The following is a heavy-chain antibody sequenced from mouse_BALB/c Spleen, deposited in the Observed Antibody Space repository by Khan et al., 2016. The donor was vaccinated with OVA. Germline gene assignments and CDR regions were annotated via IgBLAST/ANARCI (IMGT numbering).Heavy chain of an antibody. CDR1: GYIFTDFY. V-gene: IGHV1-77*01. Sequence: QVQLQQSGTELVRPGTSVKLSCKSSGYIFTDFYITWVKQRTGQGLEWIGEIYPGSGNTYHNENFRGKASLTADKSSNTANMQLSSLTSEDCADYFSARVDTTSLDYWGQGTTLTVSS. CDR2: IYPGSGNT. J-gene: IGHJ2*01. D-gene: IGHD2-3*01. CDR3: ARVDTTSLDY.